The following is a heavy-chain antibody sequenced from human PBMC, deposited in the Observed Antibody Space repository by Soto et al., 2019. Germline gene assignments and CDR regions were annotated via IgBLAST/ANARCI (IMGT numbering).Heavy chain of an antibody. V-gene: IGHV3-23*01. CDR3: AKTTGVETPGYPIFYFDF. Sequence: GGSLLLSCVASVFIFNDYAMSWVRQAPGKGLEWVSGITDTGGRTLYADSVKGRFTVSRDRNTLFLHMGSLRAEDTAIYYCAKTTGVETPGYPIFYFDFWGQGALVTGSS. CDR1: VFIFNDYA. D-gene: IGHD6-13*01. CDR2: ITDTGGRT. J-gene: IGHJ4*02.